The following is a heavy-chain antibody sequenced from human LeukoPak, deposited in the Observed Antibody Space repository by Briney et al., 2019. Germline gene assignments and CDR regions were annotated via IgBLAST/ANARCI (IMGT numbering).Heavy chain of an antibody. CDR2: IHYSGST. J-gene: IGHJ4*02. V-gene: IGHV4-59*08. D-gene: IGHD3-10*01. CDR3: ARYGITIVRGGKYYFDS. Sequence: SETLSLTCTVSGGSISGYFWSWIRHPPGKGLEWIGYIHYSGSTNYNPSLNSRVTISVDTSKNQFSLRLSSVTAADTAAYYCARYGITIVRGGKYYFDSWGQGTLVTVSS. CDR1: GGSISGYF.